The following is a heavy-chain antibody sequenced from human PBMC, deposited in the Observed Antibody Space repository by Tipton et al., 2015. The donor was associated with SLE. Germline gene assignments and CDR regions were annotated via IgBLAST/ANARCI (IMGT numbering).Heavy chain of an antibody. D-gene: IGHD6-19*01. Sequence: TLSLTCTVSGGSISSHYWSWIRQPPGKGLEWIGSLYYSGSTYYSPSLQSRVTISLDTSKNHFSLRLPSVTAADTALYYCAGHSSAAGYYGMNVWGQGTTVTVSS. V-gene: IGHV4-59*05. CDR2: LYYSGST. CDR1: GGSISSHY. J-gene: IGHJ6*02. CDR3: AGHSSAAGYYGMNV.